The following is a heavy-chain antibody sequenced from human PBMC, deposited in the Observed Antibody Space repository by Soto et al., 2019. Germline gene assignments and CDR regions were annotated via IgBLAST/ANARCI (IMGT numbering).Heavy chain of an antibody. D-gene: IGHD3-16*01. V-gene: IGHV1-69*02. CDR3: ATGALTFGGVLNA. J-gene: IGHJ4*02. CDR1: GATFSSST. CDR2: IIPMFGIT. Sequence: QVQLVQSGADVKKPGSSVKVSCKASGATFSSSTFTWVRQAPGQGLEWMGRIIPMFGITNSAQKFQGRLSITADESTNTVFMDMSSLRSDDTAIYYCATGALTFGGVLNAWGQGTLVTVSS.